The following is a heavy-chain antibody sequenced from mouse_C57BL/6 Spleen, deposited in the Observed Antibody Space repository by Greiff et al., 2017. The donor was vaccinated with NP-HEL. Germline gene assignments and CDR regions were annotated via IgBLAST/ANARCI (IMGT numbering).Heavy chain of an antibody. CDR3: AREDYGY. V-gene: IGHV3-6*01. CDR2: ISYDGSN. D-gene: IGHD1-1*01. Sequence: LMESGPGLVKPSQSLSLTCSVTCYSITSGYYWNWIRQFPGNKLEWMGYISYDGSNNYNPSLKNRISITRDTSKIQFFLKLNSVTTEDTSTYYCAREDYGYWGQGTTLTVSS. J-gene: IGHJ2*01. CDR1: CYSITSGYY.